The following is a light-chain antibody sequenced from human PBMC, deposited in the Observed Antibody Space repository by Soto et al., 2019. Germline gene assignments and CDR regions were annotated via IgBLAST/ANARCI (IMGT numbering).Light chain of an antibody. CDR2: DVD. V-gene: IGLV2-14*01. CDR1: SSDVGGYNY. J-gene: IGLJ1*01. CDR3: SSFSYSSTPNYV. Sequence: QSVLTQPASVSGSPGQSITISCTGTSSDVGGYNYVSWYQQHPGKAPKLIIYDVDNRPSGISSRFSGSKSGNTASLTISWLQAEDEADYYCSSFSYSSTPNYVFGTGTKVTVL.